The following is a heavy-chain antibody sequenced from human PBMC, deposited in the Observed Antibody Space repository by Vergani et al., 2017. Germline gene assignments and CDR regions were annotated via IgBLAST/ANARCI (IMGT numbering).Heavy chain of an antibody. D-gene: IGHD2-21*02. V-gene: IGHV3-21*01. Sequence: EVQLVESGGGLVKPGGSLRLSCAASGFTFSSYSMNWVRQAPGKGLEWVSSISSSSSYIYYADSVKGRFTISRDNAKNSLYLQMNSLRAEDTAVYYCARDIVVVTATGVSSYYYYGMDVWGQGTTVTVSS. CDR1: GFTFSSYS. CDR2: ISSSSSYI. J-gene: IGHJ6*02. CDR3: ARDIVVVTATGVSSYYYYGMDV.